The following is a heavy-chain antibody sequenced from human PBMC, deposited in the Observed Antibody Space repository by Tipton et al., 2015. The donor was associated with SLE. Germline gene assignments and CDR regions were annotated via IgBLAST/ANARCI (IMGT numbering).Heavy chain of an antibody. CDR3: VRENNFYDF. CDR2: VYPTNGDT. V-gene: IGHV1-2*02. CDR1: GYTFTVYF. J-gene: IGHJ4*02. Sequence: QLVQSGPEVKKPGASVKVSCEASGYTFTVYFIHWVRQAPGQGLEWMGWVYPTNGDTHYSQKFQGRVTMARDTSINTVYMELTRLTSDDTATYFCVRENNFYDFWGQGTLVTVSS.